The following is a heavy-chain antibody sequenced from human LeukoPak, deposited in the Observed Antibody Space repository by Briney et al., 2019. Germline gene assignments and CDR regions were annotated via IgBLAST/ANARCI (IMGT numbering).Heavy chain of an antibody. D-gene: IGHD2-15*01. CDR2: IYTSGST. V-gene: IGHV4-4*07. Sequence: SETLSLTCAVYGGSFSGYYWSWIRQPAGKGLEWIGRIYTSGSTNYNPSLKSRVTMSVDTSKNQFSLKLSSVTAADTAVYYCAREGVVVVAANPHGDAYYFDYWGQGTLVTVSS. J-gene: IGHJ4*02. CDR3: AREGVVVVAANPHGDAYYFDY. CDR1: GGSFSGYY.